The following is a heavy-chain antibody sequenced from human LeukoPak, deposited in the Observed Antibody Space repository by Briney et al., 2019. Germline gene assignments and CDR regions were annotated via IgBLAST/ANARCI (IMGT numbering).Heavy chain of an antibody. V-gene: IGHV4-59*12. CDR1: GGSISSYY. D-gene: IGHD6-19*01. CDR2: IYYSGST. J-gene: IGHJ4*02. CDR3: ALTGIAVAGDYFDY. Sequence: SETLSLTCTVSGGSISSYYWSWIRQPPGKGLEWIGYIYYSGSTNYNPSLKSRVTISVDTSKNQFSLKLSSVTAADTAVYYCALTGIAVAGDYFDYWGQGTLVTVSS.